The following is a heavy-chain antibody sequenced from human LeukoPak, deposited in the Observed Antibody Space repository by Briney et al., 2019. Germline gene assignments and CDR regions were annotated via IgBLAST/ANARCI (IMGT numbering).Heavy chain of an antibody. Sequence: ASVKVSCKASGYTFTSYYMHWVRQAPGQGLEWMGIINPSGGNTSYAQKFQGRVTMTRNTSISTAYMELSSLRSEDTAVYYCARGDWAPEYWGQGTLVTVSS. D-gene: IGHD3-9*01. V-gene: IGHV1-46*01. CDR1: GYTFTSYY. CDR2: INPSGGNT. CDR3: ARGDWAPEY. J-gene: IGHJ4*02.